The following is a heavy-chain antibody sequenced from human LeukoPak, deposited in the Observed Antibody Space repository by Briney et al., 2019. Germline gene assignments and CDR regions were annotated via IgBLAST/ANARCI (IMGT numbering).Heavy chain of an antibody. CDR1: GFSFDDYA. CDR2: ITWNSGTL. CDR3: AKAMSGAVEH. J-gene: IGHJ4*02. V-gene: IGHV3-9*01. D-gene: IGHD2-8*02. Sequence: SGGSLSLSCAASGFSFDDYAMYWVRQAPGKGLEWVSGITWNSGTLGYADSVKGRFTISRDNAKNSLYLQMNSLRTEDTALYYCAKAMSGAVEHWGQGTLVTVSS.